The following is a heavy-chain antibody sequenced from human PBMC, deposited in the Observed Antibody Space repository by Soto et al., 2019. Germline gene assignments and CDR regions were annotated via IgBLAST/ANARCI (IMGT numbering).Heavy chain of an antibody. CDR2: IYHSGST. Sequence: TLSLTCAVSGGAISSGGYFFICIGQRPGKGLEWIGYIYHSGSTYYKSSLKSRVTISVDRSKNQFSLKLSSVTAADTAVYYCARGHCSSTSCYSDAFDIWGQGTMVTVSS. CDR3: ARGHCSSTSCYSDAFDI. CDR1: GGAISSGGYF. V-gene: IGHV4-30-2*01. D-gene: IGHD2-2*02. J-gene: IGHJ3*02.